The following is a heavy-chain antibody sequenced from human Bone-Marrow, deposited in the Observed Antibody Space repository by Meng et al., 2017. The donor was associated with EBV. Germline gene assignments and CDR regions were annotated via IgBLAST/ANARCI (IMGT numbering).Heavy chain of an antibody. CDR3: AKDCFGDKDS. CDR1: GFTLSSYW. V-gene: IGHV3-74*01. Sequence: EVQVMESGGGLVQPGGSLRLACAASGFTLSSYWVHWVRQAPGKGRVWVSRINTDGSVINYADSVKGRFTISRDNAKNTVYLQMNNLRAEDTAVYYCAKDCFGDKDSWGQGTLVTVSS. J-gene: IGHJ4*02. D-gene: IGHD2-21*01. CDR2: INTDGSVI.